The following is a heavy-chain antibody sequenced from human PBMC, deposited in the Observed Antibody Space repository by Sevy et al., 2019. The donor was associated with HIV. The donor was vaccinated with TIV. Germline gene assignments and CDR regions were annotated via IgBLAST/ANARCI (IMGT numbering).Heavy chain of an antibody. CDR1: GISFPTSG. Sequence: GSLRLSCIVSGISFPTSGIHLVRQAPGKGLEWVAVISYHGRDKFYAESVKGRSTISRDNSKNMLYLQMNSLRAEDTGVYYCAKDFTGYNGMDVWGQGTMVTVSS. CDR3: AKDFTGYNGMDV. J-gene: IGHJ6*02. D-gene: IGHD3-9*01. V-gene: IGHV3-30*18. CDR2: ISYHGRDK.